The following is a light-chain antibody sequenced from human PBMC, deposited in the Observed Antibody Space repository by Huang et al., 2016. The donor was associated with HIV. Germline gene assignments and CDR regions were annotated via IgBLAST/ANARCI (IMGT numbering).Light chain of an antibody. J-gene: IGKJ2*01. CDR1: QSISKY. CDR2: AAS. CDR3: QQSYSLMYT. Sequence: DIQMTPSPSSLSASVGDRVTITCRARQSISKYLNWYQQKPGKAPKLLLYAASSLQSGVPSRFSGSGYGTDFTLTVSSLQPEDFATYYCQQSYSLMYTFGQGTKLEIK. V-gene: IGKV1-39*01.